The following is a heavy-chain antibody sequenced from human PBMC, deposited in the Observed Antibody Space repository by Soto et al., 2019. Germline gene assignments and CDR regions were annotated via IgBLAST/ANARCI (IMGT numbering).Heavy chain of an antibody. V-gene: IGHV1-18*01. CDR2: ISAYNGNT. Sequence: GASVKVSCKASGYTFTSYGISWVRQAPGQGLEWMGWISAYNGNTNYAQKLQGRVTMTTDTSTSTAYMELRSLRSDDTAVYYCARVAPDYDILNGYLPNLDSWGQGTLVTVSS. CDR3: ARVAPDYDILNGYLPNLDS. CDR1: GYTFTSYG. J-gene: IGHJ4*02. D-gene: IGHD3-9*01.